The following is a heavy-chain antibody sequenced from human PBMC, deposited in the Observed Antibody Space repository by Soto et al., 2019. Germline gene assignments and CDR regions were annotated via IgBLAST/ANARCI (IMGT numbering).Heavy chain of an antibody. CDR2: MSYDGSSK. V-gene: IGHV3-30-3*01. CDR1: GFTFRRYT. CDR3: ARSGGSYFGPFDS. Sequence: QVQLVESGGGVVQPGRSLRLSCAASGFTFRRYTMHWVRQAPGKGLEWVAVMSYDGSSKYYADYVKGRFTISRDNSKNTLYVQMNRLRAEDTAVFYCARSGGSYFGPFDSWGQGTLVTVSS. D-gene: IGHD1-26*01. J-gene: IGHJ4*02.